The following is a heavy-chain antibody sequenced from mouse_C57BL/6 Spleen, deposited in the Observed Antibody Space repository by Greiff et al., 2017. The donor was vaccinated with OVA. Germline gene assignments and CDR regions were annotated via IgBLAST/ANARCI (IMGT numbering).Heavy chain of an antibody. V-gene: IGHV10-1*01. CDR1: GFSFNTYA. CDR2: IRSKSNNYAT. Sequence: DVMLVESGGGLVQPKGSLKLSCAASGFSFNTYAMNWVRQAPGKGLEWVARIRSKSNNYATYYADSVKDRFTISRDDSESMLYLQMNNLKTEDTAMYYCVRQGYYSNYEAMDYWGQGTSVTVSS. J-gene: IGHJ4*01. D-gene: IGHD2-5*01. CDR3: VRQGYYSNYEAMDY.